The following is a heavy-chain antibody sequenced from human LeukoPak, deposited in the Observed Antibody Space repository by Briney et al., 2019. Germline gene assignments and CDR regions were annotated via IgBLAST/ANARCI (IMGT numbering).Heavy chain of an antibody. CDR3: AKDVPRGELPLFDC. CDR1: GFTFSSYA. V-gene: IGHV3-23*01. D-gene: IGHD3-16*01. CDR2: ISGSGGST. Sequence: GGSLRLSCAASGFTFSSYAMSWVRQAPGKGLEWVSAISGSGGSTYYADSVKGRFTISRDNSKDTLFLQMNSLRAEDTALYYCAKDVPRGELPLFDCWGQGTLVTVSS. J-gene: IGHJ4*02.